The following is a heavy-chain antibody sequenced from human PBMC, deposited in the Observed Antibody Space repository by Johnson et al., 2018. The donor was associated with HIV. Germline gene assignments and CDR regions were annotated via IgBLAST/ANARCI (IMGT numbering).Heavy chain of an antibody. CDR1: GFTFSDHD. J-gene: IGHJ3*01. CDR2: SRNKANSYTT. CDR3: TGGRDLRAFDF. D-gene: IGHD2-21*02. Sequence: VQLVESGGGVVQPGGSLRLSCAASGFTFSDHDYSMDWVRQAPGKGLEWVGRSRNKANSYTTEYAASVNGRFIISRDDSKNIAYLQMNSLKTEDTAVYYCTGGRDLRAFDFWGQGTMVTVSS. V-gene: IGHV3-72*01.